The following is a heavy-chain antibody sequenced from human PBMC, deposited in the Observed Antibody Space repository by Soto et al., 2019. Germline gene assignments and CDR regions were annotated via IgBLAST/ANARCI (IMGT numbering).Heavy chain of an antibody. V-gene: IGHV4-59*01. CDR1: GGSISSYY. D-gene: IGHD2-21*02. CDR3: ARANGGNSASYYYYGMDV. J-gene: IGHJ6*02. CDR2: IYYSGST. Sequence: QVQLQESGPGLVKPSETLSLTCTVSGGSISSYYWSWIRQPPGKGLEWIGYIYYSGSTNYNPSLKSRVTISVDTSKNQFSLKLSSVTAADTAVYYCARANGGNSASYYYYGMDVWGQGTTVTVSS.